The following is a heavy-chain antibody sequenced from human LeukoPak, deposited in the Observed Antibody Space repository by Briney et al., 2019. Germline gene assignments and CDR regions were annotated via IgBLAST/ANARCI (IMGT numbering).Heavy chain of an antibody. D-gene: IGHD3-3*01. CDR2: ISAYNGNT. CDR3: ARDMFPGSSGVVIKNMDI. Sequence: GASVKVSCKASGYTFTSYGIGWVRQAPGQGLEWMGWISAYNGNTNYAQKLQGRVTMTTDTSTSTAYMELRSLRSDDTAVYYCARDMFPGSSGVVIKNMDIWGKGTTVTVSS. J-gene: IGHJ6*03. CDR1: GYTFTSYG. V-gene: IGHV1-18*01.